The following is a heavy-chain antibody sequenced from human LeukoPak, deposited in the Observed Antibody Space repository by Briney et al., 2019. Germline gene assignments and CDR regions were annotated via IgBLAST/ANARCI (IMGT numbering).Heavy chain of an antibody. CDR1: GYTFTGYY. CDR2: INPNSGGT. V-gene: IGHV1-2*02. Sequence: ASVKVSCKTSGYTFTGYYMHWVRQAPGQGLEWMGWINPNSGGTKYAQKFQGRVTMTRDRSISTAYMELSRLRSDDTAVYYCARVRPGYYDPMAFDIWGQGTMVTVSS. CDR3: ARVRPGYYDPMAFDI. J-gene: IGHJ3*02. D-gene: IGHD3-22*01.